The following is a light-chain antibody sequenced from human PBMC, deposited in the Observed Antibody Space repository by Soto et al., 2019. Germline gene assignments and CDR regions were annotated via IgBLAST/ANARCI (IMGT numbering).Light chain of an antibody. CDR2: DVT. V-gene: IGLV2-14*01. CDR3: SSYTSSGTLA. J-gene: IGLJ1*01. CDR1: SSDVGGYIY. Sequence: QSVLTQPASVSGSPGQSITISCTGTSSDVGGYIYVSWYQQHPGKAPKLMIYDVTDRPSGVSNRFSGSKSGNTASLTISGLQAEDEADYYCSSYTSSGTLAFGSGTKVTVL.